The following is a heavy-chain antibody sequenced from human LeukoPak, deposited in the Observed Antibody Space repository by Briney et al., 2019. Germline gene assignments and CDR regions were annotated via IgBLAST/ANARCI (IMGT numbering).Heavy chain of an antibody. Sequence: GGSLRLSCAASGFTVSSNYMSWVRQAPGKGLEWVSLIYSGGSTYYADSVKDRFTISRDSSKNTLYLQMNSLRAEDTAVYYCARDGDYGGNSGYYYGMDVWGQGTTVTVSS. V-gene: IGHV3-66*01. J-gene: IGHJ6*02. CDR1: GFTVSSNY. CDR2: IYSGGST. D-gene: IGHD4-23*01. CDR3: ARDGDYGGNSGYYYGMDV.